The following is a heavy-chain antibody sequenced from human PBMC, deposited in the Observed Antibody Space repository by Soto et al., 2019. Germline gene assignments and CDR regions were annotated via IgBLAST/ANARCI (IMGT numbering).Heavy chain of an antibody. CDR1: GGSISDYY. J-gene: IGHJ4*02. V-gene: IGHV4-59*08. Sequence: SETLSLTCTVSGGSISDYYWSWIRQPPGKGLEWIGYVSSRGTTTYNPSLKSRVTISVATSKNQFSLKLSSVTAADAALYYCANFRASSSPFDYWGQGTLVTVSS. CDR3: ANFRASSSPFDY. D-gene: IGHD3-16*01. CDR2: VSSRGTT.